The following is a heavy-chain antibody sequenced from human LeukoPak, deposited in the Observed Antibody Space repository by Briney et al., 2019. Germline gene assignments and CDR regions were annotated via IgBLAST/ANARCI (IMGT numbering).Heavy chain of an antibody. CDR1: GFTFSNHA. CDR3: ARGRHGDYYFDY. CDR2: ISYDGSNK. J-gene: IGHJ4*02. D-gene: IGHD4-17*01. Sequence: GGSLRLSCATSGFTFSNHAMHWVRQAPGKGLEWVAVISYDGSNKYYADSVKGRFTISRDNSKNTLYLQMNSLRAEDTAVYYCARGRHGDYYFDYWGQGTLVTVSS. V-gene: IGHV3-30-3*01.